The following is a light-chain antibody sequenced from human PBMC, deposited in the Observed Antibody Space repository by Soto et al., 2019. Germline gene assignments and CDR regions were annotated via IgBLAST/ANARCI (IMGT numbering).Light chain of an antibody. Sequence: QCVLTQPPSASGSPGQSVSISCTGTSSDVGAYNYVSWYQQHPGKAPKLMIYDVSKRPSGVPDRFSGSKSGNTASLTVSGLQAEDEADYYCSSYAGSVYVFGTGTKVTVL. CDR2: DVS. CDR3: SSYAGSVYV. J-gene: IGLJ1*01. CDR1: SSDVGAYNY. V-gene: IGLV2-8*01.